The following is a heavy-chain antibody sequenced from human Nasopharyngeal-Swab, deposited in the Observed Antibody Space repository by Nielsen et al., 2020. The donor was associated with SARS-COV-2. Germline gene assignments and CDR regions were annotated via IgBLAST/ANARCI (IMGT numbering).Heavy chain of an antibody. CDR1: GDSVSSNSAA. D-gene: IGHD1-14*01. Sequence: SQTLSLTCAISGDSVSSNSAAWSWIRHSPSRGLEWLGRTYYRSKRYFNYGTSVKGRITINPDTSHNQFSLQLSSVTPEDTAVYYCARIAQAAEPHWGQGTLVTVSS. V-gene: IGHV6-1*01. CDR2: TYYRSKRYF. CDR3: ARIAQAAEPH. J-gene: IGHJ4*02.